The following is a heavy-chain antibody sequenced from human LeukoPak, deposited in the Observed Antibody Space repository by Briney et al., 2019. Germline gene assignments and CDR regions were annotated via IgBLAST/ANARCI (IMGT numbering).Heavy chain of an antibody. D-gene: IGHD3-16*01. J-gene: IGHJ3*02. V-gene: IGHV1-69*04. CDR2: IIPILGIA. CDR3: ARDIMITFGGVLDAFDI. CDR1: GGTFSSYA. Sequence: ASVKVSCKASGGTFSSYAISWVRQAPGQGLEWMGRIIPILGIANYAQKFQGRVTITADKSTSTAYMELSSLRSEDTAVYYCARDIMITFGGVLDAFDIWGQGTMVTVSS.